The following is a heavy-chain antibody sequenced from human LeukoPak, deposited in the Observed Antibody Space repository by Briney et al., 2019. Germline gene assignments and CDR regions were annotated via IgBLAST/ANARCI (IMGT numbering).Heavy chain of an antibody. CDR3: ARLDRNYYYLDV. D-gene: IGHD1-1*01. V-gene: IGHV1-2*06. CDR1: GYTFTVHY. Sequence: ASVKVSCKTSGYTFTVHYMNWVRQAPGQGLEGMGRINPTTGVANYAQKFQGRITVTRHTSINTAYMELSSLRSDDTAVYYCARLDRNYYYLDVWGQGTTVTVSS. CDR2: INPTTGVA. J-gene: IGHJ6*03.